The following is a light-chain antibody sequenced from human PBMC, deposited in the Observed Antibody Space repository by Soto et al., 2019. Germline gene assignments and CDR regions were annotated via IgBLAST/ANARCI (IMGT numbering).Light chain of an antibody. V-gene: IGKV3-20*01. CDR3: QHDGSSPVST. CDR2: GAS. Sequence: EIVLTQSPGTLSLSPGERATLSCRASQTIRSTYLAWYQQKPGQAPRLLIYGASSRATGIPDRFSGSGSGTDFSLTISRLEPDDFLVYYWQHDGSSPVSTFGQGTKLEIK. CDR1: QTIRSTY. J-gene: IGKJ2*01.